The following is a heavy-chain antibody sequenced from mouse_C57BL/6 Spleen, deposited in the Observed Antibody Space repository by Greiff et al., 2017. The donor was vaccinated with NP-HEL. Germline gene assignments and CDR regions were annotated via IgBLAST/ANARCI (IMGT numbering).Heavy chain of an antibody. Sequence: EVHLVESGGDLVKPGGSLKLSCAASGFTFSSYGMSWVRQTPDKRLEWVATISSGGSYTYYPDSVKGRFTISRDNAKNTLYLQMSSLKSEDTAMYYCARPSYYDYDRYAMDYWGQATSVTVSS. CDR1: GFTFSSYG. CDR2: ISSGGSYT. V-gene: IGHV5-6*01. J-gene: IGHJ4*01. D-gene: IGHD2-4*01. CDR3: ARPSYYDYDRYAMDY.